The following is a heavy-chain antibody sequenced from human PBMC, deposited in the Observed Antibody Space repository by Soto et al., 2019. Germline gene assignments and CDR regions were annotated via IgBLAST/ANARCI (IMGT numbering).Heavy chain of an antibody. D-gene: IGHD3-10*01. V-gene: IGHV4-34*01. CDR2: INHSGST. CDR3: ARVVRGVYPPYFGYYYGMDV. CDR1: GGSFSGYY. J-gene: IGHJ6*02. Sequence: NPSETLSLTCAVYGGSFSGYYWSWIRQPPGKGLEWIGEINHSGSTNYNPSLKSRVTISVDTSKNQFSLKLSSVTAADTAVYYCARVVRGVYPPYFGYYYGMDVWGQGTTVTVSS.